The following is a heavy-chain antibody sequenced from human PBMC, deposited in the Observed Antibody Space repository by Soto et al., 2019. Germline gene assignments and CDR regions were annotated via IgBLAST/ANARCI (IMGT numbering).Heavy chain of an antibody. J-gene: IGHJ3*02. CDR1: GYSFTSYW. D-gene: IGHD3-3*01. CDR2: IYPGDSDT. V-gene: IGHV5-51*01. CDR3: ARGAYYDFWSGYDDAFDI. Sequence: PGESLKVSCRGSGYSFTSYWIGWVLQMPGKGLEWMGIIYPGDSDTRYSPSFQGQVTISADKSISTAYLQWSSLKASDTAMYYCARGAYYDFWSGYDDAFDIWGQGTMVTVSS.